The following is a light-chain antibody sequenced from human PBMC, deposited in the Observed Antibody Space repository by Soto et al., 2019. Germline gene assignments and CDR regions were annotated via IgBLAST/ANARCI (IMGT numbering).Light chain of an antibody. Sequence: EIVMTQSPATLSVSPGERATLSCRASQSVTSNLAWFQHKPGQAPRLLMYGASTRAAGIPDRFSGSGSGTEFTLTISGLQSEDFAVYYCQQYNNWRTFGQGTKVEIK. CDR2: GAS. V-gene: IGKV3-15*01. CDR3: QQYNNWRT. CDR1: QSVTSN. J-gene: IGKJ1*01.